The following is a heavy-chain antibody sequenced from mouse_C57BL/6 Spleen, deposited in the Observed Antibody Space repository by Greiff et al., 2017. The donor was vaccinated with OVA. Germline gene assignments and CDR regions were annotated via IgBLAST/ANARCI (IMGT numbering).Heavy chain of an antibody. D-gene: IGHD2-1*01. J-gene: IGHJ1*03. CDR1: GYTFTDYY. CDR2: INPNNGGT. CDR3: ARFGNYDWYFDV. Sequence: VQLQQSGPELVKPGASVKISCNASGYTFTDYYMNWVKQSHGKSLEWIGDINPNNGGTSYNQKFKGKATLTVDKSSSTAYMELRSLTSEDSAVYYCARFGNYDWYFDVWGTGTTVTVSS. V-gene: IGHV1-26*01.